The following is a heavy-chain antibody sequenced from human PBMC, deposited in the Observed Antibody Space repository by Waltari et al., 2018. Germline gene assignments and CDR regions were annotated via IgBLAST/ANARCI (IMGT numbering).Heavy chain of an antibody. D-gene: IGHD3-16*01. CDR1: GYSISSGYY. J-gene: IGHJ3*02. CDR2: IYTSGST. V-gene: IGHV4-38-2*01. Sequence: QVQLQESGPGLVKPSETLSLTCAVSGYSISSGYYWGWIRQPPGKGLDWIGYIYTSGSTNYNPSLKSRVTISVDTSKNQFSLKLSSVTAADTAVYYCARVLYDYIWGSYGDAFDIWGQGTMVTVSS. CDR3: ARVLYDYIWGSYGDAFDI.